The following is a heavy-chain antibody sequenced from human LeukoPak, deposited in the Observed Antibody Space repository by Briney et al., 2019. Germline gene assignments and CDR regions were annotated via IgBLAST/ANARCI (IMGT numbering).Heavy chain of an antibody. Sequence: GASVQVSCKASGYTFTSYDINWVRQATGQGLEGMGWMNPNSGNTGYAQKFQGRVTMTRNTSISTAYMELSSLRSEDTAVYYCARYPPRYCTNGVCYTEPADYWGQGTLVTVSS. CDR1: GYTFTSYD. V-gene: IGHV1-8*01. CDR2: MNPNSGNT. D-gene: IGHD2-8*01. CDR3: ARYPPRYCTNGVCYTEPADY. J-gene: IGHJ4*02.